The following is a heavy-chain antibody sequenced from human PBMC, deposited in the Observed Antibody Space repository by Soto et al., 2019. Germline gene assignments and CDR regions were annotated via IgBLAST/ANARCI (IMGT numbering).Heavy chain of an antibody. D-gene: IGHD5-18*01. CDR2: IHYSGSV. Sequence: QVQLQESGPGLVRPSQTLSLTCTVSGGSISSDHYHWTWIRQTPGKGLEWIGYIHYSGSVYYNPSLQSRVTMSVDTSKNLFSLKLSSVTAADTAVYFCVREAAGGDRDYYGLDVWGQGTTVTVSS. V-gene: IGHV4-30-4*01. CDR3: VREAAGGDRDYYGLDV. J-gene: IGHJ6*02. CDR1: GGSISSDHYH.